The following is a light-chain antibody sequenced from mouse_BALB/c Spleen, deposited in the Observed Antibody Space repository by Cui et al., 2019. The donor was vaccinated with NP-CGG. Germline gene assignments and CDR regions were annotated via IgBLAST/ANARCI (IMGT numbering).Light chain of an antibody. CDR3: ALWYSNHWV. CDR1: TGAVTTSNY. Sequence: QAVVTQASALTTSPGETVTLTCRSSTGAVTTSNYANWVQEKPDHLFTGLIGGTNNRPPGVPARFSGSLIGDKAALTITGPQTEDEAIYFCALWYSNHWVFGGGTKLTVL. CDR2: GTN. J-gene: IGLJ1*01. V-gene: IGLV1*01.